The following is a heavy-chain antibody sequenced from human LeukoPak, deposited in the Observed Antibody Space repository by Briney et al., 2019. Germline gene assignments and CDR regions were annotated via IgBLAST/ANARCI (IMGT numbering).Heavy chain of an antibody. D-gene: IGHD6-19*01. J-gene: IGHJ5*02. CDR2: ISYDGSNK. CDR1: GFTFSSYA. Sequence: GGSLRLSCAASGFTFSSYAMHWVRQAPGKGLEWVAVISYDGSNKYYADSVKGRFTISRDNSKNTLYLQMNSLRAEDTAVYYCARGFFRVAGTGSDWFDPWGQGTLVTVSS. V-gene: IGHV3-30-3*01. CDR3: ARGFFRVAGTGSDWFDP.